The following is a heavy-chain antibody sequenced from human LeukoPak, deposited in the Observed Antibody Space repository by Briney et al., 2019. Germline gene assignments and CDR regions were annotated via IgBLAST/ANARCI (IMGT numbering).Heavy chain of an antibody. CDR2: ISGSGGST. CDR3: AKGIPADY. CDR1: GFTFSSYG. Sequence: GGSLRLSCAASGFTFSSYGMTWVRQAPGKGLEWVSVISGSGGSTNYADSVKGRFTISRDNSKNTLYLQMNGLRAVDTAVYYCAKGIPADYWGQGTLVTVSS. V-gene: IGHV3-23*01. J-gene: IGHJ4*02.